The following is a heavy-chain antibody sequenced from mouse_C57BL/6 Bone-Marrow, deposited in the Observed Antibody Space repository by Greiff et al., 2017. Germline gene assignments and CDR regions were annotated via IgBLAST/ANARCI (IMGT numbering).Heavy chain of an antibody. J-gene: IGHJ3*01. Sequence: EVKLVESGGGLVKPGGSLKLSCAASGFTFSSYAMSWVRQTPEKRLEWVATISDGGSYTYYPDNVKGRFTISRDNAKNILYLQMSHLKSEDTAMYYCARYYYSKGVFAYWGQGTLVTVSA. CDR2: ISDGGSYT. V-gene: IGHV5-4*03. CDR3: ARYYYSKGVFAY. CDR1: GFTFSSYA. D-gene: IGHD2-5*01.